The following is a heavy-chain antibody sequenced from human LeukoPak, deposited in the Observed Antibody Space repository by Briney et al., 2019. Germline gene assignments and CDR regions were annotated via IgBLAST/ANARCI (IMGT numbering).Heavy chain of an antibody. D-gene: IGHD3-22*01. CDR1: GGTFSSYA. J-gene: IGHJ4*02. CDR2: IISILGTT. Sequence: SVTVSCKASGGTFSSYAISWVRQAPGQGLEWMGGIISILGTTKYAQKFQGRVTITADESTSTAYMELSSLRSEDAAVYYCARSGDSSGYYYGERYWGQGTLVTVSS. V-gene: IGHV1-69*13. CDR3: ARSGDSSGYYYGERY.